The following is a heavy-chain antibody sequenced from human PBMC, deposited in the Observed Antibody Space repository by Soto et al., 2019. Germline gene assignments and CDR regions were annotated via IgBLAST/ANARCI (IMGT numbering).Heavy chain of an antibody. V-gene: IGHV3-30*18. CDR3: AKGGIAVAGPFVY. D-gene: IGHD6-19*01. CDR2: ISYDGSNK. CDR1: GFTFSSYG. Sequence: GGSLRLSCAASGFTFSSYGMHWVRQAPGKGLEWVAVISYDGSNKYYADSVKGRFTISRDNSKNTLYLQMNSLRAEDTAVYYCAKGGIAVAGPFVYWGQGTLVTVSS. J-gene: IGHJ4*02.